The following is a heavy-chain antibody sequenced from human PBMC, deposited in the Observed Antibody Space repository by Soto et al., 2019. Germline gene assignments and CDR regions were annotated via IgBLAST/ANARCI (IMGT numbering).Heavy chain of an antibody. CDR3: ASSGSYLIDD. CDR1: GFTFSSYA. Sequence: QVQLVESGGGVVQPGRSLRLSCAASGFTFSSYAMHWDRQAPGKGLEWVAVMSDDGTKKYYADSVKGRFTISRDNSKNTLYLQMNSLRAEDTAVYYCASSGSYLIDDWGQGTLVTVSS. D-gene: IGHD1-26*01. CDR2: MSDDGTKK. V-gene: IGHV3-30-3*01. J-gene: IGHJ4*02.